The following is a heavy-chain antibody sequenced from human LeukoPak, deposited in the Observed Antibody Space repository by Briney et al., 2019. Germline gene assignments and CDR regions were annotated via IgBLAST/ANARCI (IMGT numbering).Heavy chain of an antibody. D-gene: IGHD5-18*01. J-gene: IGHJ4*02. V-gene: IGHV3-23*01. CDR2: ISGSGGST. Sequence: PGGSLRLSCAASGFTFSSYAMSWVRHAPGKGLEWVSAISGSGGSTYYADSVKGRFTIPRDNSKNTLYLQMNSLRAEDTAVYYCAKDEELGYSYGAIDYWGQGTLVTVSS. CDR1: GFTFSSYA. CDR3: AKDEELGYSYGAIDY.